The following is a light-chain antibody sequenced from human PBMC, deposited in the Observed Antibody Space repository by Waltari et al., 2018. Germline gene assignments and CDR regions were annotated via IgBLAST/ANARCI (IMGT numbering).Light chain of an antibody. V-gene: IGKV4-1*01. J-gene: IGKJ5*01. CDR3: QQYHSSPS. Sequence: DIVMTQSPDSLAVSLGERATLNCKPSQRVLYTSNNKNYLAWYQQKPGLPPKLLIYWASTRVSGVPDRFSGSGSGTDFTLTISSLQAEDVAVYHCQQYHSSPSFGQGTRLEIK. CDR2: WAS. CDR1: QRVLYTSNNKNY.